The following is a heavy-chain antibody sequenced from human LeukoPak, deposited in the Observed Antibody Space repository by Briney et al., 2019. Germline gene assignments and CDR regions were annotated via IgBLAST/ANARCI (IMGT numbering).Heavy chain of an antibody. CDR2: IYTSGST. CDR3: AREYILTGYYNVYYFDY. Sequence: SETLSLTCTVSGGSISSYYWSWIRQPAGKGLEWIGRIYTSGSTNYNPSLKSRVTMSVDTSKNQFSLKLSSVTAADTAVYYCAREYILTGYYNVYYFDYWGQGTLSPSPQ. D-gene: IGHD3-9*01. J-gene: IGHJ4*02. V-gene: IGHV4-4*07. CDR1: GGSISSYY.